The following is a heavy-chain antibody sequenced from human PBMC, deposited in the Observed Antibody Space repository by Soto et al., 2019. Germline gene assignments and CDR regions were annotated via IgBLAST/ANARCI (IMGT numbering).Heavy chain of an antibody. V-gene: IGHV4-61*01. D-gene: IGHD3-10*01. J-gene: IGHJ6*02. CDR2: IYYSGST. CDR3: AREAMVRGGRTRYYYYGMDV. CDR1: GGPITSRTYS. Sequence: PSETLSLTCAVSGGPITSRTYSWGWIRQPPGKGLEWIGYIYYSGSTNYNPSLKSRVTISVDTSKNQFSLKLSSVTAADTAVYYCAREAMVRGGRTRYYYYGMDVWGQGTTVTVSS.